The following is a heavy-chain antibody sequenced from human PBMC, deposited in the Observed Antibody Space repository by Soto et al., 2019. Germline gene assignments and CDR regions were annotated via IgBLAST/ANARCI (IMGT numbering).Heavy chain of an antibody. J-gene: IGHJ1*01. CDR3: ARGLWNDVFQY. Sequence: PSGTLSLTCAVSGGSISSGGYSWTWIRQPPGKGLEWIGYVHHTGSTTYNPSLKTRVNISVDRPNNQFFLTLTSATAADSAIYYCARGLWNDVFQYWGRGILVTVSS. V-gene: IGHV4-30-2*01. CDR2: VHHTGST. CDR1: GGSISSGGYS. D-gene: IGHD1-1*01.